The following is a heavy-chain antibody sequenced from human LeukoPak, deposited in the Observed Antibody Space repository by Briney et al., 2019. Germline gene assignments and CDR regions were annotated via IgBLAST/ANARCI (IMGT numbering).Heavy chain of an antibody. CDR2: ISSSSSYI. D-gene: IGHD6-13*01. V-gene: IGHV3-21*01. CDR3: ARDPIAAAGPNDY. J-gene: IGHJ4*02. Sequence: GGSLRLSCAASGFTVNSYYMSWVRQAPGKGLECVSSISSSSSYIYYADSVKGRFTISRDNAKNSLYLQMNSLRAEDTAVYYCARDPIAAAGPNDYWGQGTLVTVSS. CDR1: GFTVNSYY.